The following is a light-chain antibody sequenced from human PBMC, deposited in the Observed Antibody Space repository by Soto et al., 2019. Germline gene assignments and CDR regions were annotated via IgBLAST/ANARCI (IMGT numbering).Light chain of an antibody. CDR2: LGS. J-gene: IGKJ1*01. CDR1: QSLLHSNGYNY. Sequence: DGVMTQFPLSLSVTPGEPASISCRSSQSLLHSNGYNYLDWYVQKPGQSPQLLIYLGSNRASGVPDRFSGCGSGTDFTLKISRVEAEDVGVYYCMQALQIRVEFGQGTKVEIK. V-gene: IGKV2-28*01. CDR3: MQALQIRVE.